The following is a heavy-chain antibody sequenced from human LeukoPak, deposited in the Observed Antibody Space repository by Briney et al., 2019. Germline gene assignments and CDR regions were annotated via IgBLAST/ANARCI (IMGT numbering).Heavy chain of an antibody. D-gene: IGHD6-19*01. CDR3: AKAGSSGWYKSPFDY. CDR2: ISYDGSNK. V-gene: IGHV3-30*18. J-gene: IGHJ4*02. CDR1: GFTFSSYG. Sequence: PGGSLRLSCAASGFTFSSYGMHWVRQAPDKGLEWVAVISYDGSNKYYADSVKGRFTISRDNSKNTLYLQMNSLRAEDTAVYYCAKAGSSGWYKSPFDYWGQGTLVTVSS.